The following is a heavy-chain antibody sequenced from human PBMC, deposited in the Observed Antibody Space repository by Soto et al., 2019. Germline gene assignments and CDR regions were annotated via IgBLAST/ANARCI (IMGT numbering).Heavy chain of an antibody. J-gene: IGHJ6*02. CDR3: VKATVSIAVAGPYYYYGMDV. V-gene: IGHV3-64D*06. CDR2: ISSNGGST. D-gene: IGHD6-19*01. CDR1: GFTFSSYA. Sequence: PGGSLRLSCSASGFTFSSYAMHWVRQAPGKGLEYVSAISSNGGSTYYADSVKGRFTISRDNSKNTLYLQMSSLRAEDTAVDYCVKATVSIAVAGPYYYYGMDVWGQGTTVTVSS.